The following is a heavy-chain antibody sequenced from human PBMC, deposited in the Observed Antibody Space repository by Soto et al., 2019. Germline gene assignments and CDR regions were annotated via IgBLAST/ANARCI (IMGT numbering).Heavy chain of an antibody. D-gene: IGHD1-7*01. CDR1: GYTFTSYD. V-gene: IGHV1-8*01. CDR3: ARGVYNGNYIRFRYYFDY. Sequence: ASVKVSCKASGYTFTSYDINWVRQATGQGLEWMGWMNPNSGNTGYAQKFQGRVTMTRNTSISTAYMELSSLRSEDTAVYYCARGVYNGNYIRFRYYFDYWGQGTLVTVSS. CDR2: MNPNSGNT. J-gene: IGHJ4*02.